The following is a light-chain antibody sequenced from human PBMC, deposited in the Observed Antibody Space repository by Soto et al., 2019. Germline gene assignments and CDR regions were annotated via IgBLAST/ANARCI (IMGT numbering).Light chain of an antibody. CDR3: CSYAGSGTLV. CDR1: SRDVGNYNL. V-gene: IGLV2-23*01. CDR2: EDF. J-gene: IGLJ3*02. Sequence: QSALTQPASVSGSPGQSITISCSGTSRDVGNYNLVSWYQDHPGKAPKLIIYEDFKRPSGISNRFSGSKSGNTASLTISGLQGDDEANYYCCSYAGSGTLVFGGGTKLTVL.